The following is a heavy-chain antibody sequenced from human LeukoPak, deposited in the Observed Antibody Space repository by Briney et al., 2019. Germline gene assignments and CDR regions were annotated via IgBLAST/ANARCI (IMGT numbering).Heavy chain of an antibody. CDR2: ISYDGSNK. CDR1: RFIFSNYG. D-gene: IGHD2-21*01. J-gene: IGHJ6*02. V-gene: IGHV3-30*18. Sequence: GGSLRLSCAASRFIFSNYGMLWVRQAPGKGLEWVAVISYDGSNKYYADSVKGRFTISRDNSKNTLYLQMNSLRAEDTAVYYCAKYSVAYPYYYYGMDVWGQGTTVTVSS. CDR3: AKYSVAYPYYYYGMDV.